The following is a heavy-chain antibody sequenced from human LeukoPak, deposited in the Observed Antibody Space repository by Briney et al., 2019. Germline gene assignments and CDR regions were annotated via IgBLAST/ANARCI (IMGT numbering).Heavy chain of an antibody. V-gene: IGHV3-21*01. CDR2: ISSSSSYI. J-gene: IGHJ4*02. CDR3: ARDLAGRGDY. CDR1: GFTFSSYS. D-gene: IGHD5-24*01. Sequence: GGSLRLSCAASGFTFSSYSMDWVRQAPGKGLEWVSSISSSSSYIYYADSVKGRFTISRDNAKNSLYLQMNSLRAEDTAVYYCARDLAGRGDYWGQGTLVTVSS.